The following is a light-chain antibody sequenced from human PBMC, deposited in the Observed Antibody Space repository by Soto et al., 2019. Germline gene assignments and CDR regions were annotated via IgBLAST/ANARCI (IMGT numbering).Light chain of an antibody. J-gene: IGKJ3*01. CDR1: QSVSGF. Sequence: EIGLTQYPDTLSLSSGERATLSCRTSQSVSGFLAWYQQKPGQAPRLLIYDASNRAAGIPARFSGSGSGTDFTLTISSLEPEDFAVYYCQQRSNWLFGPGTKVDIK. CDR3: QQRSNWL. V-gene: IGKV3-11*01. CDR2: DAS.